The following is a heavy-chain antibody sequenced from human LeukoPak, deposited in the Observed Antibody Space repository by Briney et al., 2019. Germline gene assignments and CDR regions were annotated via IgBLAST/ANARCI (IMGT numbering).Heavy chain of an antibody. Sequence: GESLKISCKGSGYSFTSYWIGWVRQMPGKGLEWMGIIYPGDSDTRYSPSFQGQVTISADKSISTAYLQWSSLKASGTAMYYCASREGSGWYDGGSDYWGQGTLVTVSS. J-gene: IGHJ4*02. CDR2: IYPGDSDT. CDR1: GYSFTSYW. D-gene: IGHD6-19*01. CDR3: ASREGSGWYDGGSDY. V-gene: IGHV5-51*01.